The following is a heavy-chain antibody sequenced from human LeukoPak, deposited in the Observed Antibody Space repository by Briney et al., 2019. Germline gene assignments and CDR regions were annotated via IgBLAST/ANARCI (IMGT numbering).Heavy chain of an antibody. D-gene: IGHD3-16*01. V-gene: IGHV1-8*01. CDR1: GYTFTSYD. CDR3: ARRGMRYNWFDP. J-gene: IGHJ5*02. Sequence: ASVKVSCKASGYTFTSYDINWVRQATGQGLEWMGWMDPNSGNTGYAQKFRGRVTMTRNTSISTAYMELSSLRSEDTAVYYCARRGMRYNWFDPWGQGTLVTVSS. CDR2: MDPNSGNT.